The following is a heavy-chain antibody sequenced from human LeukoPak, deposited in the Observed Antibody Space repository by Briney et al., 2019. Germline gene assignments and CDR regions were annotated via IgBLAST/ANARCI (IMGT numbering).Heavy chain of an antibody. J-gene: IGHJ4*02. CDR2: IYYSGST. D-gene: IGHD4-11*01. V-gene: IGHV4-34*01. CDR1: GGSFSGYY. Sequence: SETLSLTCAVYGGSFSGYYWSWIRQPPGKGLEWIGSIYYSGSTYYNPSLKSRVTISVDTSKNQFSLKLSSVTAADTAVYYCASLDYTRFDYWGQGTLVTVSS. CDR3: ASLDYTRFDY.